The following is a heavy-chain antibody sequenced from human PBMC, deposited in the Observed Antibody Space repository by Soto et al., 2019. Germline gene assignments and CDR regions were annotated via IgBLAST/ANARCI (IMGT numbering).Heavy chain of an antibody. Sequence: EVQLVESGGGLVQPGGSLRLSCAASGFTFSNYWMHWVRQAPGKGPLWVSRINSDGSSTNNADSVKGRFTISRDNAKNTLYLQMNSLGDEDTAVYYCARPHGYCSGGSCRGNWFDPWGQGTLVTASS. CDR2: INSDGSST. V-gene: IGHV3-74*01. CDR1: GFTFSNYW. J-gene: IGHJ5*02. CDR3: ARPHGYCSGGSCRGNWFDP. D-gene: IGHD2-15*01.